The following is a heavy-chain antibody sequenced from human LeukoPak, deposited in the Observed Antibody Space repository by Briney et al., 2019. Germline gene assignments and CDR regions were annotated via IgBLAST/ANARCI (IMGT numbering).Heavy chain of an antibody. CDR2: ISAYNGNT. J-gene: IGHJ4*02. Sequence: GASVKVSCKASGYTFTSYGIIWVRQAPGQGLEWMGWISAYNGNTNYAQKLQGRVTMTTDTSTSTAYMELRSLRSDDTAVYYCARDYRYYILTGYSPMRYWGQGTLVTVSS. D-gene: IGHD3-9*01. CDR3: ARDYRYYILTGYSPMRY. CDR1: GYTFTSYG. V-gene: IGHV1-18*01.